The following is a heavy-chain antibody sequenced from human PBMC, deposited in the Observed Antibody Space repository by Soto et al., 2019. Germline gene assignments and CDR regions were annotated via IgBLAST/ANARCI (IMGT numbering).Heavy chain of an antibody. V-gene: IGHV4-30-2*01. J-gene: IGHJ5*02. Sequence: PSDTLSLTCAVSGGSISIGGYSWSWIRQPPGKGLEWIGYIYHSGSTYYNPSLKSRVTISVDTPKNQFSLKLSSVTAADTAVYYCARRSATASGWLDPWGQGTLVTVSS. D-gene: IGHD4-17*01. CDR3: ARRSATASGWLDP. CDR1: GGSISIGGYS. CDR2: IYHSGST.